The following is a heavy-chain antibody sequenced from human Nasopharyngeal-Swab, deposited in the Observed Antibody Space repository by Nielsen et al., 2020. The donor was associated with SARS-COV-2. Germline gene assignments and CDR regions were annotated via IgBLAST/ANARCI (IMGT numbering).Heavy chain of an antibody. J-gene: IGHJ4*02. V-gene: IGHV4-34*01. D-gene: IGHD1-26*01. CDR3: ARGIRPGPRATRGRYFDY. CDR2: INHSGST. Sequence: WIRQAPGKGREWIGEINHSGSTNYNPSLKSRVTISVDTSKNQFSLKLSSVTAADTAVYYCARGIRPGPRATRGRYFDYWGQGTLVTVSS.